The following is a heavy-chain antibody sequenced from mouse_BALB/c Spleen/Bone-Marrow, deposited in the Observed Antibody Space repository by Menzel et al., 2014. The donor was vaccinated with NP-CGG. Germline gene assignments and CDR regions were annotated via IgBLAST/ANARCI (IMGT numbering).Heavy chain of an antibody. J-gene: IGHJ4*01. V-gene: IGHV1S56*01. CDR3: AMWLRRDYYAMDY. CDR1: GYAFTRYY. CDR2: IYPGNVNT. D-gene: IGHD2-2*01. Sequence: VKLMESGPGLVKPGASVRISCKASGYAFTRYYIQWMKQRPGQGLEWIGWIYPGNVNTKYNEKFKGKATLTADKSSSTAYMQLSSLTSEDSAVYFCAMWLRRDYYAMDYWGQGTSVTVSS.